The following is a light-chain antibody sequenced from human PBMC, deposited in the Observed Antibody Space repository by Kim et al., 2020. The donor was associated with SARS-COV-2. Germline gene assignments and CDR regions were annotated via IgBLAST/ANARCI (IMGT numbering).Light chain of an antibody. CDR1: QSISSW. CDR2: DAS. V-gene: IGKV1-5*01. CDR3: QQYNSHET. Sequence: SASVGDRVTITCRASQSISSWLAWYQQKPGKAPKLLIYDASSLESGVPSRFSGSGSGTEFTLTISSLQPDDFATYYCQQYNSHETFGQGTKVDIK. J-gene: IGKJ1*01.